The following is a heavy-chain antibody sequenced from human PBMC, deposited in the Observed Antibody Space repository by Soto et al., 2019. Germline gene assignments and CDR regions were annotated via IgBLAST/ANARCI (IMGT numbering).Heavy chain of an antibody. Sequence: PSETLSLTCTVSGGSISSSSYYWGWIRQPPGKGLEWIGSIYYSGSTYYNPSLKSRVTISVDTSKNQFSLKLSSVTAADTAVYYCARHASEWLLYLPKFDYWGQGTLVTVSS. CDR3: ARHASEWLLYLPKFDY. V-gene: IGHV4-39*01. D-gene: IGHD3-3*01. CDR1: GGSISSSSYY. CDR2: IYYSGST. J-gene: IGHJ4*02.